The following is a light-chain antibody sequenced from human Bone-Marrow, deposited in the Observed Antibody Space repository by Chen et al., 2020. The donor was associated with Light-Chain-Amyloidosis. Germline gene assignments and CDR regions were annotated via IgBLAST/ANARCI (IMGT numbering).Light chain of an antibody. V-gene: IGLV3-21*02. CDR3: QVWDRGSDRPV. Sequence: SYVLTQPSSVSVAPGQTATIACGGNNIGSTSVHWYQQTPGQAPLLVVYDDSDRPSGIPERLSGSHSGSTATLTISRGEAGEEADYYCQVWDRGSDRPVFGGGTKLTVL. CDR2: DDS. J-gene: IGLJ3*02. CDR1: NIGSTS.